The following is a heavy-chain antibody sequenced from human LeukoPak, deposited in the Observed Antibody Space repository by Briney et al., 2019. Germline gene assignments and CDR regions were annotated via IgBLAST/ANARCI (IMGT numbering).Heavy chain of an antibody. V-gene: IGHV1-69*04. D-gene: IGHD3-10*01. CDR2: IIPILGIA. CDR3: AREITMVRVPNWFDP. J-gene: IGHJ5*02. Sequence: SVKVSCKASGGTFSNYTISWVRQAPGQGLEWMGRIIPILGIANYAQKFQGRVTITADKSTSTAYMELSSLRSEDTAVYYCAREITMVRVPNWFDPWGQGTLVTVSS. CDR1: GGTFSNYT.